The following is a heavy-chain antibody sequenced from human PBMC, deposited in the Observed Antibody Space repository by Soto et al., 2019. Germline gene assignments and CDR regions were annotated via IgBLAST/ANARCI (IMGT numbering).Heavy chain of an antibody. CDR2: VYYDGST. Sequence: QVQLQESGPELVKPSETLSLTCSVSGDSVSSYYWSWIRQPPGKGLEWIGYVYYDGSTNYNPSLETRVTISIDTSKNQVSLKLNSVTAADTAVYHCARGRRSPTVYYGLDVWGQGTTVAVSS. CDR3: ARGRRSPTVYYGLDV. D-gene: IGHD1-26*01. J-gene: IGHJ6*02. V-gene: IGHV4-59*02. CDR1: GDSVSSYY.